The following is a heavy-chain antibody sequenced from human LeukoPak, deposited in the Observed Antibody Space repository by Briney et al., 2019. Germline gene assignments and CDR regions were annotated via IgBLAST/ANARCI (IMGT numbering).Heavy chain of an antibody. J-gene: IGHJ3*02. CDR1: GFTFSSYS. D-gene: IGHD3-3*02. V-gene: IGHV3-21*01. Sequence: PGGSLRLSCAASGFTFSSYSMNWVRQAPGKGLEWVSSISSSSSYIYYADSVKGRFTISRDNAKNSLYLQMNSLRAEGTAVYYCARDLSGAFDIWGQGTMVTVSS. CDR2: ISSSSSYI. CDR3: ARDLSGAFDI.